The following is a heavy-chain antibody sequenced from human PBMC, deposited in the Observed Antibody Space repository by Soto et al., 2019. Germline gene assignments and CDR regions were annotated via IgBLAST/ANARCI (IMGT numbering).Heavy chain of an antibody. Sequence: ASVKVSCKDSGYTFTTYGISWVRQAPGQGLEWMGWISASNDNTNYAQKLQGRVAMTTDTSTSTAYMELRSLRSDDTAMYYCARDTGSSSWYYFFDYWGQGTLVTVSS. V-gene: IGHV1-18*01. CDR2: ISASNDNT. CDR1: GYTFTTYG. CDR3: ARDTGSSSWYYFFDY. J-gene: IGHJ4*02. D-gene: IGHD6-13*01.